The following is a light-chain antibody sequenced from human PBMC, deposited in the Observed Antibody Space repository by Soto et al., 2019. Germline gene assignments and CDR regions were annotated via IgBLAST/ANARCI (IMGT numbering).Light chain of an antibody. Sequence: QAVVTQPPSASGTPGQRVTISCSGSSSNIGINTANWYQQLPGAAPKVLIYTNNQRPSGVPDRFSGSKSGTSASLAISGLHSGDEADYYCAAWDDSLNVVVFGGGTKVTVL. J-gene: IGLJ2*01. CDR2: TNN. CDR3: AAWDDSLNVVV. V-gene: IGLV1-44*01. CDR1: SSNIGINT.